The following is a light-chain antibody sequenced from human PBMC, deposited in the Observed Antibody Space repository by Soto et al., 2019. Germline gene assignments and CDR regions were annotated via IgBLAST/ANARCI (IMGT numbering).Light chain of an antibody. J-gene: IGLJ2*01. CDR1: SSNIGSNT. Sequence: QSVLTQPPSASGTPGQRVTISCSGSSSNIGSNTVNWYQQLPGTAPKLLIYSNNQRPSGVPDRFSGSKSGTSASLAISGLQSEDEAYYYCATCDDSLSGPVFGGGTKLTVL. CDR3: ATCDDSLSGPV. CDR2: SNN. V-gene: IGLV1-44*01.